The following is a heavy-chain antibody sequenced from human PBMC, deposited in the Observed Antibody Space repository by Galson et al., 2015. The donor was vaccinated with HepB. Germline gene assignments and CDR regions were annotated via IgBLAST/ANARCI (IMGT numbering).Heavy chain of an antibody. Sequence: SLRLSCAASGFTFSHYAMHWVRQAPGKGLEWVATISYDGSNKYYADPVRGRFTISRDNSKNTVSLQMNSLRPEATAVYYCARENSGTYYGYFDYWGQGTLVTVSS. CDR1: GFTFSHYA. D-gene: IGHD1-26*01. CDR2: ISYDGSNK. J-gene: IGHJ4*02. V-gene: IGHV3-30-3*01. CDR3: ARENSGTYYGYFDY.